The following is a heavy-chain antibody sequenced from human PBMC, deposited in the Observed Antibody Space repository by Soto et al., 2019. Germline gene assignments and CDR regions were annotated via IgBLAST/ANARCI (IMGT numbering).Heavy chain of an antibody. CDR1: GFSLNGYW. J-gene: IGHJ6*02. Sequence: PGGSLRLSCVASGFSLNGYWLHWVRQAPGEGLLWVPHIKGDGTTYYADSVKGRFTISRDNAKNTVYLQMDSLRAEDTSIYYCTRDTYYGMDVWGQGTTVTVSS. V-gene: IGHV3-74*01. CDR2: IKGDGTT. CDR3: TRDTYYGMDV.